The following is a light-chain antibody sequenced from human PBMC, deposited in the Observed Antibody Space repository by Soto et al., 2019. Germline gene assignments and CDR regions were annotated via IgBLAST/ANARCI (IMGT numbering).Light chain of an antibody. V-gene: IGLV2-14*01. J-gene: IGLJ2*01. CDR3: SSHTSSNTHVV. CDR2: EVS. CDR1: SSEVGGYNY. Sequence: QSALTQPASVSGSPGQSITISCTGTSSEVGGYNYVSWYQQYPGKAPKLMIYEVSNRPSGVSNRFSGSKSGNTASLTISGLQAEDEADYYCSSHTSSNTHVVFGGGTNLTVL.